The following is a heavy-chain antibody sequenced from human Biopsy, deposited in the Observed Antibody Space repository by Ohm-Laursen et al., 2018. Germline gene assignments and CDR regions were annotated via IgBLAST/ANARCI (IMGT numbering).Heavy chain of an antibody. Sequence: SVKVSCKTSGYTFRDHGISWVRQAPGRDLEWMGWISTWDAHTSYAQKVQGRVTLTIDTSTSTGYMELRSLRSDDTAVYYCARGGSNYPDYWGQGTLVTVSS. CDR3: ARGGSNYPDY. D-gene: IGHD3-16*01. CDR1: GYTFRDHG. J-gene: IGHJ4*02. CDR2: ISTWDAHT. V-gene: IGHV1-18*01.